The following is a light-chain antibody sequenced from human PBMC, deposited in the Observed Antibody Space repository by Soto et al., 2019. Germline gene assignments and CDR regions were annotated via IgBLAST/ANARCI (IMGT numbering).Light chain of an antibody. CDR1: QSISSY. Sequence: DIQMTQSPSMLSASVGDRVTIACRASQSISSYLNWYQQKPGKVPKLLIYAASSLQGGVPSRFSGSGSGTDFTLTINRLEAEDSAVYYCQQYGASPPYTFGQGTKVDIK. V-gene: IGKV1-39*02. CDR2: AAS. CDR3: QQYGASPPYT. J-gene: IGKJ2*01.